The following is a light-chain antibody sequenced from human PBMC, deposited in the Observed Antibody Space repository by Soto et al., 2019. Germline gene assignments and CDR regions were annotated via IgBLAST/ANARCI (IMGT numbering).Light chain of an antibody. Sequence: QSALTQPPSASATPGQRVTVSCSGTSSNIGSNTVHWYQQLPGTTPRLIIYSTNKRPSGVPDRFSGSKSDTSASLAISGLQSEAEADYYCAAWDDSLDGFVFGTGTKVTVL. CDR2: STN. J-gene: IGLJ1*01. CDR3: AAWDDSLDGFV. V-gene: IGLV1-44*01. CDR1: SSNIGSNT.